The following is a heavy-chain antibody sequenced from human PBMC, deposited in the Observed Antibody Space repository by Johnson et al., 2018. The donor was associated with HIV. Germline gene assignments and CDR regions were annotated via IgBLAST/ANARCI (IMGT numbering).Heavy chain of an antibody. Sequence: EVQLVESGGGVVRPGGSLRLSCAASGFTFDDYGMSWVRQAPGKGLEWVSCINWNGGRTGYADSVKGRFTISRDNAKNSLYLQMNSLRDEDTAFYYCARGGQQPWGARDAFDIWGQGTMVTVSS. CDR1: GFTFDDYG. CDR3: ARGGQQPWGARDAFDI. V-gene: IGHV3-20*04. D-gene: IGHD6-13*01. CDR2: INWNGGRT. J-gene: IGHJ3*02.